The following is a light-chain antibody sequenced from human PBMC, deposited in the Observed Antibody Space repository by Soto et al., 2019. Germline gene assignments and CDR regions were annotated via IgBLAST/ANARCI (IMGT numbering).Light chain of an antibody. V-gene: IGLV2-14*01. J-gene: IGLJ1*01. CDR3: SSSTSTSTYV. Sequence: QSALTQPASVSGSPGQLITISCTGTSSDVGGYNYVSWYQQHPGQAPKLMIYEVSNRPSGVSDRFSGSRSGNTASLTISGLQAEDEADYYCSSSTSTSTYVFGTGTKVTVL. CDR1: SSDVGGYNY. CDR2: EVS.